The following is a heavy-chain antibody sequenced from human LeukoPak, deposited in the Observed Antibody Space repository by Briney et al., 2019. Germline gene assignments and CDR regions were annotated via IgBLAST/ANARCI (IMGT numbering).Heavy chain of an antibody. CDR2: ISGSGGST. CDR1: GFTFSSNA. V-gene: IGHV3-23*01. CDR3: ARDPSSLRDSFDF. Sequence: PGGSLRLSCATSGFTFSSNAMSWVRQAPGKGLEWVSAISGSGGSTYYADSVKGRFTISRDNAKNSLYLQMNSLRAEDTAVYYCARDPSSLRDSFDFWGQGTLVTVSS. J-gene: IGHJ4*02.